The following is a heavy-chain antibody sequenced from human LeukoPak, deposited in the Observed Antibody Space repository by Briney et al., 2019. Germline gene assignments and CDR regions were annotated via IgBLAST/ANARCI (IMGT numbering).Heavy chain of an antibody. J-gene: IGHJ6*02. CDR1: GFTFSSYA. CDR3: ARAGSGNVPSGSYFLHYYGMDV. CDR2: LSYDGSNT. D-gene: IGHD3-10*01. Sequence: GRSLRLSCAASGFTFSSYAIHWVRQAPGKGLEWVALLSYDGSNTYYADSVKGRFTISRDNSKNTLYLQMNSLRAEDTAVYYCARAGSGNVPSGSYFLHYYGMDVWGQGTTVTVSS. V-gene: IGHV3-30-3*01.